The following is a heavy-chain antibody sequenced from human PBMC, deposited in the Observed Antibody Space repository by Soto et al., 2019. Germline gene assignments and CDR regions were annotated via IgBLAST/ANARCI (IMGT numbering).Heavy chain of an antibody. D-gene: IGHD3-9*01. CDR2: IYPGDSDT. CDR1: GYSFTSYW. Sequence: GESLKISCKGSGYSFTSYWIGWVRQMPGKGLEWMGIIYPGDSDTRYSPSFQGQVTISADKSISTAYLQWSSLKASDTAMYYCARGTLRYFDWSLFDYWGQGTLVTVSS. V-gene: IGHV5-51*01. CDR3: ARGTLRYFDWSLFDY. J-gene: IGHJ4*02.